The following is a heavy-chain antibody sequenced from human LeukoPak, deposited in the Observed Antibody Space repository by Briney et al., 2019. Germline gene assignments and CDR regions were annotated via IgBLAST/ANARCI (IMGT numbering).Heavy chain of an antibody. V-gene: IGHV1-8*01. Sequence: ASVKVPCKASGYTFTSYDINWVRQATGQGLEWMGWMNPNSGNTGYAQKFQGRVTMTRNTSISTAYMELSSLRSEDTAVYYCARLPQDGHNPNWFDPWGQGTLVTVSS. CDR2: MNPNSGNT. J-gene: IGHJ5*02. CDR1: GYTFTSYD. D-gene: IGHD1-20*01. CDR3: ARLPQDGHNPNWFDP.